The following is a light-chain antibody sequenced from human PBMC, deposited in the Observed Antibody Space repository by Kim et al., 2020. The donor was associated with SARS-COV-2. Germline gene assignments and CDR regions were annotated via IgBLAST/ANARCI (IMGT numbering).Light chain of an antibody. Sequence: DVQMTQSPSSLSASVGDSVTIACRASQSISSYVHWYQQRPGKAPNLLIYGASILHSGVPSRFSGTGSGTNFTLSINNVQPEDFATYYCQQSFNYLVYTFGQGTKVDIK. CDR3: QQSFNYLVYT. CDR1: QSISSY. CDR2: GAS. V-gene: IGKV1-39*01. J-gene: IGKJ2*01.